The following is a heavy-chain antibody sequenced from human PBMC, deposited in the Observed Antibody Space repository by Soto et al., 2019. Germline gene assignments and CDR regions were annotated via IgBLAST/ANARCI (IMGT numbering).Heavy chain of an antibody. CDR3: ARVITIAARPHFGSYYGMDV. Sequence: GASVKVSCKASGGTFSSYAISWVRQAPGQGLEWMGGIIPIFGTANYAQKFQGRVTITADESTSTAYMELSSLRSEDTAVYYCARVITIAARPHFGSYYGMDVWGQGTTVTVSS. V-gene: IGHV1-69*13. J-gene: IGHJ6*02. D-gene: IGHD6-6*01. CDR2: IIPIFGTA. CDR1: GGTFSSYA.